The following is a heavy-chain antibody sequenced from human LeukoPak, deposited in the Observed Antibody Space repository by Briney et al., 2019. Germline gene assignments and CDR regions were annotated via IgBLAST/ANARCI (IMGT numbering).Heavy chain of an antibody. Sequence: VASVKVSCKASGGTFSSYAISWVRQAPGQGLEWMGMIIPIFGTANYAQKFQGRVTITTDESTSTAYMELSSLRSEDTAVYYCARDDGTGTPRGSAFDIWGQGTMVTVSS. CDR1: GGTFSSYA. D-gene: IGHD1-1*01. CDR2: IIPIFGTA. CDR3: ARDDGTGTPRGSAFDI. J-gene: IGHJ3*02. V-gene: IGHV1-69*05.